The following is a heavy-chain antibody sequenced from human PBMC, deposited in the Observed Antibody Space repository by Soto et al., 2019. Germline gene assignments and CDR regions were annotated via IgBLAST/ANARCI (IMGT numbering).Heavy chain of an antibody. Sequence: QVQLVESGGGVVQPGRSLRLSCAASGFSFSNYAMHWVRQAPGKGLEWVAVISYDGSNKYYADSVRGRFTISRDNSKNTLYLQMNNLRAEDTAVYYCATVRGYRQDFDAFDIWSQGTMVTVSP. CDR2: ISYDGSNK. J-gene: IGHJ3*02. V-gene: IGHV3-30-3*01. D-gene: IGHD3-16*02. CDR3: ATVRGYRQDFDAFDI. CDR1: GFSFSNYA.